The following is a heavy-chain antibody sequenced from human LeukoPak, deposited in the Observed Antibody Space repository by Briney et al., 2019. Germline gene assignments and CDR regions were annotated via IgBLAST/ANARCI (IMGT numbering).Heavy chain of an antibody. V-gene: IGHV4-59*01. J-gene: IGHJ3*02. Sequence: SETLSLTCTVSGGSISSYYWSWIRQPPGKGLEWIGYIYYSGSTNYNPSLKSRVTISVDTSKNQFSLKLSSVTAADTAVYYCARGSGVGYYDILTGLPAFDIWGQGTMVTVSS. D-gene: IGHD3-9*01. CDR1: GGSISSYY. CDR2: IYYSGST. CDR3: ARGSGVGYYDILTGLPAFDI.